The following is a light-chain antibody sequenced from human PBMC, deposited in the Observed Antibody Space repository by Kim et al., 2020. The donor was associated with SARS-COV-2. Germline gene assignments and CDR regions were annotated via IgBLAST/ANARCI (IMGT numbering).Light chain of an antibody. CDR3: QQYYSYPLYT. Sequence: AIWMTQSPSSFSASTGDRVTITCRASQGISSYLAWYQQKPGKAPKLLIYAASTLQSGVPSRFSGSGSGTDFTLTISGLQSEDFATYYCQQYYSYPLYTFGQGTKLEI. CDR1: QGISSY. CDR2: AAS. J-gene: IGKJ2*01. V-gene: IGKV1-8*01.